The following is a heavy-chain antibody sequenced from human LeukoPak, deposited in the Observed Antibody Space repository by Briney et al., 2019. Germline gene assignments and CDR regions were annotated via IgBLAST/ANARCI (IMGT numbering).Heavy chain of an antibody. CDR1: GYTFTSYG. Sequence: GASVKVSCKASGYTFTSYGISWVRQAPGQGLEWMGWISAYNGNTNYAQKFQGRVTMTRDTSISTAYMELSRLRSNDTAVYYCATPPRRDGYWMVYWGQGTLVTVSS. V-gene: IGHV1-18*01. CDR2: ISAYNGNT. D-gene: IGHD5-24*01. CDR3: ATPPRRDGYWMVY. J-gene: IGHJ4*02.